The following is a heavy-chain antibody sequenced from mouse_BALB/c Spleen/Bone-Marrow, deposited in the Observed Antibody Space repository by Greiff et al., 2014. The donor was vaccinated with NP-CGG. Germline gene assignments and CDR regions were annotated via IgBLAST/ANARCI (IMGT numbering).Heavy chain of an antibody. CDR2: ISTYYGDA. CDR1: GYTFTDYA. V-gene: IGHV1S137*01. Sequence: QVQLQQSGAELVRPGVSVKISCKGSGYTFTDYAMHWVKQSHAKSLEWIGVISTYYGDASYNQKFKGKATMTVDKSSSTAYMELARLTSEDSAIYYCAREVRDNYAMDYWGQGTSVTASS. D-gene: IGHD2-14*01. J-gene: IGHJ4*01. CDR3: AREVRDNYAMDY.